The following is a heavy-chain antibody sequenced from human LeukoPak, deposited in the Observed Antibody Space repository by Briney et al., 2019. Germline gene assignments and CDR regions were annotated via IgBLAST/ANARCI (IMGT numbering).Heavy chain of an antibody. CDR3: ARELRRYCSGGSCNWFDP. V-gene: IGHV3-66*01. CDR1: GFTVSSNY. D-gene: IGHD2-15*01. Sequence: QTGGSLRLSCAASGFTVSSNYMSWVRQAPGKGLEWVSVIYSGGSTYYADSVKGRFTISRDNSKNTLYLQMNSLRAEDTAVYYCARELRRYCSGGSCNWFDPWGQGTLVTVSS. CDR2: IYSGGST. J-gene: IGHJ5*02.